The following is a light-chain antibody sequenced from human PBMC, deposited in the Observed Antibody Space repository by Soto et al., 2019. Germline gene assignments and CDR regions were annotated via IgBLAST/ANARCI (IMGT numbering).Light chain of an antibody. CDR2: GAS. V-gene: IGKV3-15*01. Sequence: EIVMTQSPATLSLSPGERATLSCRASQSVNSNLAWYQQKPGQAPRLLIYGASTRATGIPARFSGSGSGTAFTLNISSLQSEDFALYYCQQYNIWPPIFTFGPGTKVDIK. J-gene: IGKJ3*01. CDR1: QSVNSN. CDR3: QQYNIWPPIFT.